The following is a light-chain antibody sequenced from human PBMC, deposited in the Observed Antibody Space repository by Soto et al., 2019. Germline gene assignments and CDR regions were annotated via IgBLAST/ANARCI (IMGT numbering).Light chain of an antibody. CDR3: TSYTGTTILEGV. Sequence: QSALTQPASVSGSPGQSITISCSGTSSDVGGYKYVSWYQHHPGKAPKLIIYEVSNRPSGISNRFSGSKSGNTASLTISGLQAEDEADSYCTSYTGTTILEGVFGGGTKLTVL. V-gene: IGLV2-14*01. CDR1: SSDVGGYKY. J-gene: IGLJ3*02. CDR2: EVS.